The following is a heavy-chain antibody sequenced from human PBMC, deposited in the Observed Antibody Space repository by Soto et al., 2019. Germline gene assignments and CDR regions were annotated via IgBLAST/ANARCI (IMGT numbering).Heavy chain of an antibody. CDR3: ARTGGMDV. V-gene: IGHV4-34*01. J-gene: IGHJ6*02. CDR1: GGSFSGYY. CDR2: INHSGNT. Sequence: QVQLQQWGAGLLKPSETLSLTCAVYGGSFSGYYWSWLRQPPGKGPEWIGEINHSGNTKYTPSLESRVTISVDTSKNPFSLKLNSVSAAATAVYYCARTGGMDVWSQGATVTVSS.